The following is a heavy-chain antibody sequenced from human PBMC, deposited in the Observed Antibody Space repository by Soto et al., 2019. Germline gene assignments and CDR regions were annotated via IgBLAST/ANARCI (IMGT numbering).Heavy chain of an antibody. CDR3: GRDLGYYDSSGYFDY. V-gene: IGHV3-11*01. J-gene: IGHJ4*01. Sequence: GGSLRLSCAASGFTFSDYYMSWIRQAPGKGMEWVTHISSSGDIIYYADSVKGRFTISRDNAKNSLYLQMNSLRAEDTAVSYCGRDLGYYDSSGYFDYWGQGXLVTVSS. CDR2: ISSSGDII. D-gene: IGHD3-22*01. CDR1: GFTFSDYY.